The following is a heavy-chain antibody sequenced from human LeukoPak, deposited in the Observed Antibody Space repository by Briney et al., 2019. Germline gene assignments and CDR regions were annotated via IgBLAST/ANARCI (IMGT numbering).Heavy chain of an antibody. Sequence: GGSLRLSCAASRFTFSSYGMHGIRQAPGKGLEWVAFIRYDVTNKYYVDSVKGRFTISTDNSKNTLYLQMNSLRAEDTAVYYCAKGGLRAFDIWGQGTMVTISS. CDR1: RFTFSSYG. CDR3: AKGGLRAFDI. J-gene: IGHJ3*02. V-gene: IGHV3-30*02. CDR2: IRYDVTNK.